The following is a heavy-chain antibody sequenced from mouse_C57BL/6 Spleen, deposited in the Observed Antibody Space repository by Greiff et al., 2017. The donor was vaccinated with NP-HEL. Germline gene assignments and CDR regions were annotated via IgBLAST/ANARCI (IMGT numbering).Heavy chain of an antibody. Sequence: VHLVESGAELARPGASVKLSCKASGYTFTSYGISWVKQRTGQGLEWIGEIYPRSGNTYYNEKFKGKATLTADKSSSTAYMELRSLTSEDSAVYFCAREGQLGLPFAYWGQGTLVTVSA. CDR1: GYTFTSYG. V-gene: IGHV1-81*01. CDR3: AREGQLGLPFAY. CDR2: IYPRSGNT. D-gene: IGHD3-3*01. J-gene: IGHJ3*01.